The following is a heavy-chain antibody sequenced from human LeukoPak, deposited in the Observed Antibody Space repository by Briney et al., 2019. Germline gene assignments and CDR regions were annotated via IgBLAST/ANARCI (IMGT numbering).Heavy chain of an antibody. Sequence: GGSLRLSCAASGFTFSTYAITWVRQAPGKALEWVSLISVPGGNTYCADSVKGRFTISRDNSKNTLYLQMNSLRAEDTAVYYCAKEDCSAGGCYYSYFDSWGQGVLVTVSS. CDR3: AKEDCSAGGCYYSYFDS. V-gene: IGHV3-23*01. CDR2: ISVPGGNT. J-gene: IGHJ4*02. D-gene: IGHD2-15*01. CDR1: GFTFSTYA.